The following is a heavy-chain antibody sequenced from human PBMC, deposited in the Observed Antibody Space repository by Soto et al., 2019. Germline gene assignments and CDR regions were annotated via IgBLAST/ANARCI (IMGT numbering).Heavy chain of an antibody. CDR3: ARGRRRGYDFWSGYSARFYFDY. J-gene: IGHJ4*02. CDR1: GGSFSGYY. D-gene: IGHD3-3*01. CDR2: INHSGST. Sequence: PSETLSLTCAVYGGSFSGYYWGWIRQPPGKGLEWIGEINHSGSTNYNPSLKSRVTISVDTSKNQFSLKLSSVTAADTAVYYCARGRRRGYDFWSGYSARFYFDYWGQGTLVTVSS. V-gene: IGHV4-34*01.